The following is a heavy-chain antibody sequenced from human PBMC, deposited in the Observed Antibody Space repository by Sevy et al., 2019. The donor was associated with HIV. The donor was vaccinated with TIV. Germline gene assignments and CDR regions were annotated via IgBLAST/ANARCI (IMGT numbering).Heavy chain of an antibody. CDR1: GGSVSSGSYY. Sequence: SETLSLTCTVSGGSVSSGSYYWSWIRQPPGKGLEWIGYIYYSGSTNYNPSLKSRVTISVDTSKNQFSLKLSSVTAADTAVYYCARSASSGYYIRFWFYPWGQGTLVTVSS. V-gene: IGHV4-61*01. D-gene: IGHD3-22*01. CDR2: IYYSGST. J-gene: IGHJ5*02. CDR3: ARSASSGYYIRFWFYP.